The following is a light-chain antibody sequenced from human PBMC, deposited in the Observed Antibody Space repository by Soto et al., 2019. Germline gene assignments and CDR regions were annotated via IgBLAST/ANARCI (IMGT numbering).Light chain of an antibody. V-gene: IGKV2-30*01. Sequence: DVVMTQSPLSLPVTLGQPAPTSGRLSQSLVFTKEKTYLNWFKQRPGKSPWRRIYKVSNRDSGVPDRFSGSGSGTDFTLKISRVEAEDVGIYYCMQGTHWPWTFGQGTKGEIK. CDR3: MQGTHWPWT. CDR2: KVS. J-gene: IGKJ1*01. CDR1: QSLVFTKEKTY.